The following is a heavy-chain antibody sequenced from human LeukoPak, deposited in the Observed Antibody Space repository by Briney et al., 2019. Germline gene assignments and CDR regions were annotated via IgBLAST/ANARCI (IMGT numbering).Heavy chain of an antibody. V-gene: IGHV3-21*01. CDR3: ASEQRGEAFDI. CDR1: GFTFSSYS. Sequence: GGSLRLSCAASGFTFSSYSMNWVRQAPGKGLEWVSSISSSSSYIYYADSVKGRFTISRDNAKNSLYLQMNSLRAEDTAVYYCASEQRGEAFDIWGQGTMVTVSS. D-gene: IGHD3-10*01. CDR2: ISSSSSYI. J-gene: IGHJ3*02.